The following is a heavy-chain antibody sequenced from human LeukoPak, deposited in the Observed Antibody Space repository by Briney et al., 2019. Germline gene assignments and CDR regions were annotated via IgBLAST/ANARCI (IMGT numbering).Heavy chain of an antibody. D-gene: IGHD3-3*01. V-gene: IGHV3-21*01. J-gene: IGHJ6*03. CDR2: INSNSSYI. Sequence: PGGSLRLSCAASGFTFSSYSMNWVRQAPGKWLEWVSSINSNSSYIYYADSLKGRFTISRDNAKNSLYLQMHSLRAEDTAVYYCARTGDYDFWSDFHFYYYYYMDVWGKGTTVTVSS. CDR3: ARTGDYDFWSDFHFYYYYYMDV. CDR1: GFTFSSYS.